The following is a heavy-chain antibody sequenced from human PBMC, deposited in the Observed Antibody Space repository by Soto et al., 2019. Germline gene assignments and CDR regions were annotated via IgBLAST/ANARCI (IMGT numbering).Heavy chain of an antibody. V-gene: IGHV1-69*01. CDR3: ARRRIAAAGTLYYYDYGMDV. D-gene: IGHD6-13*01. J-gene: IGHJ6*02. CDR1: GGTFSSYA. Sequence: QVQLVQSGAEVKKPGSSVKVSCKASGGTFSSYAISWVRQAPGQGLEWMGGIIPIFGTANYAQKFQGRVTITADESTSTAYMELSSLRSEDTAVYYCARRRIAAAGTLYYYDYGMDVWGQGTTVTVSS. CDR2: IIPIFGTA.